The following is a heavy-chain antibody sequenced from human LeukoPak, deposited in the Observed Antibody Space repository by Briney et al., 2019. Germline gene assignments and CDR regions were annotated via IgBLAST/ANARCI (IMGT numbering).Heavy chain of an antibody. J-gene: IGHJ6*03. Sequence: GGSLRLSCTASGFTFGDYAMSWVRQAPGKGLEWVGFIRSKAYGETTEYAASVKGRFTISRDNSKSIAYLQMNSLKTEDTAVYYCTRAGSSSTTPYYYYYYMDVWXXGTTVTVSS. CDR2: IRSKAYGETT. V-gene: IGHV3-49*04. CDR1: GFTFGDYA. CDR3: TRAGSSSTTPYYYYYYMDV. D-gene: IGHD6-6*01.